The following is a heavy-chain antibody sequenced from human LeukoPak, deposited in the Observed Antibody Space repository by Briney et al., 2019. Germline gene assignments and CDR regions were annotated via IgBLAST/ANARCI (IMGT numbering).Heavy chain of an antibody. J-gene: IGHJ6*03. CDR1: GGSFSGYY. Sequence: SETLSLTCAVYGGSFSGYYWSWIRQPPGKGLEWTGSIHYSGSTNYNPSLKSRVTISVDTSKNQFSLKLSSVTAADTAVYYCARGYCSGGSCYSYYYYNYMDVWGKGTTVTVSS. D-gene: IGHD2-15*01. CDR3: ARGYCSGGSCYSYYYYNYMDV. CDR2: IHYSGST. V-gene: IGHV4-34*01.